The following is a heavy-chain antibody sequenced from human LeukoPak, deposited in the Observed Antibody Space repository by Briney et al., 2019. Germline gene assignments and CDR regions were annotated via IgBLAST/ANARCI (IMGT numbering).Heavy chain of an antibody. CDR1: GFTFSSYW. Sequence: GGSLRLSCAASGFTFSSYWMSWVRQAPGKGLEWVANIKHDGSDKNYVDSVKGRFTISRDNAKNSVYLQMNSLRAEDTAVYYCARGRFGEFLWGQGTLVTVSS. J-gene: IGHJ4*02. D-gene: IGHD3-10*01. CDR3: ARGRFGEFL. CDR2: IKHDGSDK. V-gene: IGHV3-7*02.